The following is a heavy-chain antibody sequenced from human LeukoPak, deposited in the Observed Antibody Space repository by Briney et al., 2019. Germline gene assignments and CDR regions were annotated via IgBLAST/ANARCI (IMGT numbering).Heavy chain of an antibody. Sequence: SETLSLTCTVSGGSIRSSSYYWGWIRQPPGKGLEWIGSIYYSGSTYYNPSLKSRVTISVDTSKNQFSLKLSSVTASDKSANYCARRREGYCSSTSCSVDYWGQGTLVTVSS. CDR2: IYYSGST. J-gene: IGHJ4*02. D-gene: IGHD2-2*01. CDR1: GGSIRSSSYY. V-gene: IGHV4-39*01. CDR3: ARRREGYCSSTSCSVDY.